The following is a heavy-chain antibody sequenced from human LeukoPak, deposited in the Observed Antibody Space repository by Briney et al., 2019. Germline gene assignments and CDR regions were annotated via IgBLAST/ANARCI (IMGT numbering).Heavy chain of an antibody. CDR3: ASVGGGSPY. V-gene: IGHV4-38-2*02. CDR1: GYSISSGHF. CDR2: IYGSGTT. J-gene: IGHJ4*02. Sequence: PSETLSLTCTVSGYSISSGHFWSWSRQPLGKGLEWIGSIYGSGTTYYDPPLRSRVSISADTSKNYFSLELSSVTAADTAVYYCASVGGGSPYWGQGTLVTVSS. D-gene: IGHD3-16*01.